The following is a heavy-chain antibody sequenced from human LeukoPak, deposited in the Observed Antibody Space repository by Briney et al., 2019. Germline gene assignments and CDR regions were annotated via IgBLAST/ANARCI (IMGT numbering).Heavy chain of an antibody. CDR3: ARRDSSGYYLDY. D-gene: IGHD3-22*01. Sequence: SETLSLTCTVSGGSISSYYWSWIRQPPGKGLEWIGYIYYSGSTNYNPSLKSRVTMSVDTSKNQFSLKLSSVTAADTAVYYCARRDSSGYYLDYWGQGTLVTVSS. CDR2: IYYSGST. CDR1: GGSISSYY. J-gene: IGHJ4*02. V-gene: IGHV4-59*08.